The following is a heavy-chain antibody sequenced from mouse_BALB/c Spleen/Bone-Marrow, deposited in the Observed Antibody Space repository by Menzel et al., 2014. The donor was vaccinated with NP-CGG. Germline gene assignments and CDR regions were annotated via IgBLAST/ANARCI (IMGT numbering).Heavy chain of an antibody. V-gene: IGHV7-3*02. Sequence: EVQGVESGGGLVQPGGSLRLSCATSGFTFTDYYMNWVRQPPGKALEWLGFIRNKANGYTTEYSASVKSRFTISRDNPQNILYLQMNTLRVDDSATYYCARDKGRVFFDYWGQGTTLTVSS. J-gene: IGHJ2*01. CDR1: GFTFTDYY. CDR3: ARDKGRVFFDY. CDR2: IRNKANGYTT.